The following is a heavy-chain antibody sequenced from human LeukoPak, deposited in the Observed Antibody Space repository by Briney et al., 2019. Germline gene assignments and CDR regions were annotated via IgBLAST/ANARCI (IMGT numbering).Heavy chain of an antibody. CDR2: ISAYNGNT. CDR1: GYTFTSYG. Sequence: ASVKVSCKASGYTFTSYGISWVRQAPGQGLEWMGWISAYNGNTNYAQRLQGRVTMTTDTSTSTAYMELRSLRSDDTAVYYCARYGYSGYDYHYYGMDVWAKGPRSPSP. D-gene: IGHD5-12*01. CDR3: ARYGYSGYDYHYYGMDV. V-gene: IGHV1-18*01. J-gene: IGHJ6*02.